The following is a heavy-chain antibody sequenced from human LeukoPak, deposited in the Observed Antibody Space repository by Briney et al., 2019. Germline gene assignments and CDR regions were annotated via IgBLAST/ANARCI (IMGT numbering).Heavy chain of an antibody. J-gene: IGHJ4*02. CDR1: GFTFSSYG. V-gene: IGHV3-30*18. CDR2: ISYDGSNK. Sequence: GGSLRLSCAAPGFTFSSYGMHWVRQAPGKGLEWVAVISYDGSNKYYADSVKGRFTISRDNSKNTLYLQMNSLRAEDTAVYYCAKAPDYYDSSGCLDYWGQGTLVTVSS. D-gene: IGHD3-22*01. CDR3: AKAPDYYDSSGCLDY.